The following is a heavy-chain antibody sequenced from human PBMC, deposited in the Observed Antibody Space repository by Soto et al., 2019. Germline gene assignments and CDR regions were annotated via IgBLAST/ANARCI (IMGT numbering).Heavy chain of an antibody. Sequence: QVQLVESGGGVVQAGRSLRLSCAASGFSFSRYGMHWVRQASGKGLERVAEISSDGSNKNYADSVKGRFTISRDISKDTLYLQMNSLRAEDTAVYYCAKGSNDHSDYGGIIWGQGTLVTVSS. V-gene: IGHV3-30*18. CDR3: AKGSNDHSDYGGII. D-gene: IGHD4-17*01. CDR2: ISSDGSNK. J-gene: IGHJ4*02. CDR1: GFSFSRYG.